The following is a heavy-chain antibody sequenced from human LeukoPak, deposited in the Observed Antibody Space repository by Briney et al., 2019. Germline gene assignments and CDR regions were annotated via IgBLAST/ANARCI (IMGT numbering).Heavy chain of an antibody. CDR2: IRGDGGST. CDR1: GFTFSSYA. D-gene: IGHD6-19*01. V-gene: IGHV3-64D*09. CDR3: AGHSSGWYAD. Sequence: GGSLILSCSASGFTFSSYAMHCVGQAPGKEREYVSAIRGDGGSTYYSDSVKGRFTISRDNSKNTLYLQMSSLRAEDTAVYYCAGHSSGWYADWGQGTLVTVSS. J-gene: IGHJ4*02.